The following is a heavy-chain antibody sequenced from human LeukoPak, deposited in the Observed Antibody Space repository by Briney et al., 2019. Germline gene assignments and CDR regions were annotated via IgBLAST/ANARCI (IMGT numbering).Heavy chain of an antibody. CDR3: ARVGPHDYDNVWGNSNDY. Sequence: ASVKVSCKASGYTFTSYDINWVRQATGQGLEWMGWISTYNDNRNYAQKVQGRVTMTTDTSTSTAYMELKSLRADDTAVYYCARVGPHDYDNVWGNSNDYWGQGTLVTVSS. D-gene: IGHD3-16*01. CDR2: ISTYNDNR. CDR1: GYTFTSYD. J-gene: IGHJ4*02. V-gene: IGHV1-18*01.